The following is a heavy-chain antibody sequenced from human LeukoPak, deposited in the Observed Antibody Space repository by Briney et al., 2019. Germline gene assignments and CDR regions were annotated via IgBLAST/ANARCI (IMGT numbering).Heavy chain of an antibody. CDR1: GYTFTGYY. CDR2: INPNSGGT. J-gene: IGHJ4*02. V-gene: IGHV1-2*02. Sequence: GASVKVSCKASGYTFTGYYMHWVRQAPGQGLEWMGWINPNSGGTNYAQKFQGRVTMTRDTAISTAYMGLSRLRSDDTAVYYCARDFDYYDSSGYYCTYFDYWGQGTLVTVSS. D-gene: IGHD3-22*01. CDR3: ARDFDYYDSSGYYCTYFDY.